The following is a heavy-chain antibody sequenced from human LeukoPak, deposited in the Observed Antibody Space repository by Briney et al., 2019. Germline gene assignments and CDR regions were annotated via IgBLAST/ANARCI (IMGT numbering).Heavy chain of an antibody. J-gene: IGHJ4*02. CDR3: ARYTTAGYSSGWYGSSFDY. CDR2: IKQDGSEK. V-gene: IGHV3-7*01. CDR1: GFTFSSYW. Sequence: GGSLRLSCAASGFTFSSYWMNWVRQAPGKGLEWVANIKQDGSEKYYVDSVKGRFTISRDNAKNSLYLQMNSLRAEDTAVYYCARYTTAGYSSGWYGSSFDYWGQGTLVTVSS. D-gene: IGHD6-19*01.